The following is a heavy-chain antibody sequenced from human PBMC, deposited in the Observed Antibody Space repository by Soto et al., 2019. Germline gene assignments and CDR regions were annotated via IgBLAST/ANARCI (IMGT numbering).Heavy chain of an antibody. D-gene: IGHD3-3*01. CDR3: AGGGGGLYVFGSGYYFPPIPLDV. CDR1: GYTFTSYD. V-gene: IGHV1-8*01. CDR2: MNPNSGNT. J-gene: IGHJ6*03. Sequence: GASVKVSCKASGYTFTSYDINWVRQATGQGLEWMGWMNPNSGNTGYAQKFQGRVTMTRNTSISTAYMELSSLRSEDTAVYYCAGGGGGLYVFGSGYYFPPIPLDVWGKGPRVTVPS.